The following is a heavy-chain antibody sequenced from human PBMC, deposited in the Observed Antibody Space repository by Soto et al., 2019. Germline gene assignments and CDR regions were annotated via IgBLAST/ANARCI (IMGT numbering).Heavy chain of an antibody. CDR3: ARGGHIAVVTASFDY. V-gene: IGHV1-18*01. J-gene: IGHJ4*02. CDR2: ISAYNGNT. CDR1: GYTFTIYG. D-gene: IGHD2-21*02. Sequence: GASVKVSCKASGYTFTIYGISWVRQAPGQGHEWMGWISAYNGNTKYAQKFLGRVTVTRDTSTTTVFMELSSLRSDDTAVYYCARGGHIAVVTASFDYWGQGTLVTVSS.